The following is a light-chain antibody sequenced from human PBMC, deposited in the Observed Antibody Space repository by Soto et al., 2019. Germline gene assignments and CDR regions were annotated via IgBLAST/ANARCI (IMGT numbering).Light chain of an antibody. CDR2: TND. CDR3: AVWEDSLRGWV. V-gene: IGLV1-47*02. J-gene: IGLJ3*02. Sequence: QCVPTQPPAASVTPGQRVTISWAGRFSNIGSNYVYWYQQLPGTAPKLLIFTNDQRTSGVPGRFSGSKSGTSASLAISGLRSEDEADYYCAVWEDSLRGWVFGGGTKVTVL. CDR1: FSNIGSNY.